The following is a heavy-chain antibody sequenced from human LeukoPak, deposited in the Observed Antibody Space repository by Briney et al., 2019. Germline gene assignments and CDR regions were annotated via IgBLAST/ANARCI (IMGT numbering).Heavy chain of an antibody. V-gene: IGHV5-51*01. CDR2: IYPGDSDT. CDR3: ARREVDCSSTSCYMDNWFDP. J-gene: IGHJ5*02. D-gene: IGHD2-2*02. Sequence: GESLKISCKGSGYSFTSYWIGWVRQMPGEGLEWMGIIYPGDSDTRYSPSFQGQVTISADKSISTAYLQWSSLKASDTAMYYCARREVDCSSTSCYMDNWFDPWGQGTLVTVSS. CDR1: GYSFTSYW.